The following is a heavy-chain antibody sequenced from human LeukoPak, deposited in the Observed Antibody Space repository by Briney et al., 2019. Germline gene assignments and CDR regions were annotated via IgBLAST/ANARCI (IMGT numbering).Heavy chain of an antibody. V-gene: IGHV3-74*01. D-gene: IGHD3-22*01. Sequence: GGSLRLSCAASGFTFSSYWMHWVRQAPGEGLVWVSRINNDGSVTTYADSVKGRFTISRDNAKNTLYLQMNSLRAEDTAVYYCARDYDSSGYYNSEYFQHWGQGTLVTVSS. CDR2: INNDGSVT. J-gene: IGHJ1*01. CDR1: GFTFSSYW. CDR3: ARDYDSSGYYNSEYFQH.